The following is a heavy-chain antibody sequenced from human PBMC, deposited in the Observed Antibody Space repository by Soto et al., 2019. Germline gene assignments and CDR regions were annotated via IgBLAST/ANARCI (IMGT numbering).Heavy chain of an antibody. D-gene: IGHD3-10*01. CDR3: ARGRSNSYDSTPTPRFDP. CDR1: DFTFKIFD. Sequence: GGSLRLSSAPSDFTFKIFDIHLVRQTTRVGLDWVSGIGTLHDTFYTQSVRGRFTISRDNVRNSVYLQMNNLRAEDTGLYYCARGRSNSYDSTPTPRFDPWGQGTMVTVSS. V-gene: IGHV3-13*01. J-gene: IGHJ5*02. CDR2: IGTLHDT.